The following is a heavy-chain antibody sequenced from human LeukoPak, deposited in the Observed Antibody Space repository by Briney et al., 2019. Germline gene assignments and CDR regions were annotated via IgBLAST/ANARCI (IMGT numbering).Heavy chain of an antibody. CDR1: GYTFTGYY. V-gene: IGHV1-2*02. CDR2: INPNSGGT. D-gene: IGHD2-15*01. J-gene: IGHJ3*02. Sequence: ASVKVSCKASGYTFTGYYMHWVRQAPGQGLEWMGWINPNSGGTNYARKFQGRVTMTRDTSISTAYMELSRLRSDDTAVYYCARDLWGSEAFDIWGQGTMVTVSS. CDR3: ARDLWGSEAFDI.